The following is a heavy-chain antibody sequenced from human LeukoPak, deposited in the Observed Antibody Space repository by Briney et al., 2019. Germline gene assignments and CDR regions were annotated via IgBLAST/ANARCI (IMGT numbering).Heavy chain of an antibody. CDR1: SGSFSGYY. CDR2: INHSGST. V-gene: IGHV4-34*01. J-gene: IGHJ4*02. D-gene: IGHD6-13*01. Sequence: SETLSLTCAVYSGSFSGYYWSWIRQPPGKGLEWIGEINHSGSTNYNPSLKSRVTISVDTSKNQFSLKLSSVTAADTAVYYCARTGSWYYYFDYWGQGTLVTVSS. CDR3: ARTGSWYYYFDY.